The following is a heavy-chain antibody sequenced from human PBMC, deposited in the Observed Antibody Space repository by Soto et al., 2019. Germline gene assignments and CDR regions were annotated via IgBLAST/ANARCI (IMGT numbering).Heavy chain of an antibody. D-gene: IGHD3-9*01. CDR2: FDPEDGET. J-gene: IGHJ4*02. CDR1: GYTLTELS. CDR3: ATVSPPLRYFDWLFDY. Sequence: ASVKVSCKVSGYTLTELSMHWVRQAPGKGPEWMGGFDPEDGETIYAQKFQGRVTMTEDTSTDTAYMELSSLRSEDTAVYYCATVSPPLRYFDWLFDYWGQGTLVTVSS. V-gene: IGHV1-24*01.